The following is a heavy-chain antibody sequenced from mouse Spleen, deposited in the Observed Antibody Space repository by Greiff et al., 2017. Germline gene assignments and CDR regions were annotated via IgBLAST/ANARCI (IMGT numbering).Heavy chain of an antibody. V-gene: IGHV5-17*01. CDR1: GFTFSDYG. D-gene: IGHD1-1*02. CDR3: ARSDGSYGDYFDY. J-gene: IGHJ2*01. CDR2: ISSGSSTI. Sequence: EVQLQQSGGGLVKPGGSLKLSCAASGFTFSDYGMHWVRQAPEKGLEWVAYISSGSSTIYYADTVKGRFTISRDNAKNTLFLQMTSLRSEDTAMYYCARSDGSYGDYFDYWGQGTTLTVSS.